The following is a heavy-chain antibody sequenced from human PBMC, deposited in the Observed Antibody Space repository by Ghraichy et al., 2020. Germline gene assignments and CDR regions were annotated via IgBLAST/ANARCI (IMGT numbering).Heavy chain of an antibody. CDR2: IKQNGSEK. CDR1: GFTFSSYW. CDR3: ATHDFAPPYGSGRH. V-gene: IGHV3-7*03. J-gene: IGHJ4*02. D-gene: IGHD3-10*01. Sequence: GGSLRLSCAASGFTFSSYWMSWVRQAPGKGLEWVANIKQNGSEKYYVDSVKGRFTISRDNAKNSLYLQMNSLRAEDTAVYYCATHDFAPPYGSGRHWGQGTLVTVAS.